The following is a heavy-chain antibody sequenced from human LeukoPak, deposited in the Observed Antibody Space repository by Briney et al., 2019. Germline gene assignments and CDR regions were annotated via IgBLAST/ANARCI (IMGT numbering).Heavy chain of an antibody. V-gene: IGHV1-2*02. CDR1: GYTFTGYY. CDR3: ARDRDYDSSGYFAFDI. Sequence: ASVTVSCKASGYTFTGYYMHWVRQAPGQGLEWMGWINPNSGGTNYAQKFQGRVTMTRDTSISTAYMELSRLRSDDTAVYYCARDRDYDSSGYFAFDIWGQGTMVTVSS. J-gene: IGHJ3*02. CDR2: INPNSGGT. D-gene: IGHD3-22*01.